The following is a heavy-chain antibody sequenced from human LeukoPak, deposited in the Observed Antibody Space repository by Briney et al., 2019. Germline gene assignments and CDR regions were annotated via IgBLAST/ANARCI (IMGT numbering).Heavy chain of an antibody. CDR1: GFTFNSYA. J-gene: IGHJ4*02. V-gene: IGHV3-23*01. D-gene: IGHD1-1*01. Sequence: GESLRLSCAASGFTFNSYAMSWVRQAPGKGLEWVSTISGGGGRTWYADSVKGRFTISRDNSKNTVDVQLNSLRAEDTAVYYCAKFRGSERTAIDCWGQGTLVTVSS. CDR3: AKFRGSERTAIDC. CDR2: ISGGGGRT.